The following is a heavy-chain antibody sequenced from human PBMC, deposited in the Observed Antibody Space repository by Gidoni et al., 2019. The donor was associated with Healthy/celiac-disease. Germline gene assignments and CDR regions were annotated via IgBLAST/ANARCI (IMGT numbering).Heavy chain of an antibody. V-gene: IGHV4-34*01. J-gene: IGHJ6*02. CDR2: INHSGST. CDR1: GGSFSGSY. D-gene: IGHD6-19*01. Sequence: QVQLQQWGAGLLKPSETLSLTCAVYGGSFSGSYWSWIRQPPGKGLEWIGEINHSGSTNYNPALKSRVTISVDTSKNQFSLKLSSMTAADTAVYYCARLTGIAVAANPHCGMDVWGQGTTVTVSS. CDR3: ARLTGIAVAANPHCGMDV.